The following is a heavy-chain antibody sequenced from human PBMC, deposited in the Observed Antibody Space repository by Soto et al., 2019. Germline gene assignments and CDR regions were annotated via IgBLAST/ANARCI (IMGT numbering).Heavy chain of an antibody. CDR3: ARADSSSWYCYYYMDV. CDR2: IGTAGDT. Sequence: EVQLVESGGGLVQPGGSLRLSCASSGFTFSSYDMHWVRQATGKGLEWVSAIGTAGDTYYPGSVKGRFTISRENAKNSLYLQMNSLRAGDTAVYYCARADSSSWYCYYYMDVWGKGTTVTVSS. D-gene: IGHD6-13*01. V-gene: IGHV3-13*01. J-gene: IGHJ6*03. CDR1: GFTFSSYD.